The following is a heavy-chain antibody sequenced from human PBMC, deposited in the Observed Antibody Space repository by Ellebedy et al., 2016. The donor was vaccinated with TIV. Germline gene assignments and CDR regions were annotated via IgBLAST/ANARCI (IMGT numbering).Heavy chain of an antibody. J-gene: IGHJ4*02. Sequence: SETLSLTCTVSGGSISSSPYYWGWIRQSPGKGLEWIGTIYYSGNTYYNPSLKSRVTISVDTSKNQFSLKLSSVTAADTAVYYCARRTDSGSYYDYFNSWGQGTLVTVSS. CDR2: IYYSGNT. CDR1: GGSISSSPYY. V-gene: IGHV4-39*01. CDR3: ARRTDSGSYYDYFNS. D-gene: IGHD1-26*01.